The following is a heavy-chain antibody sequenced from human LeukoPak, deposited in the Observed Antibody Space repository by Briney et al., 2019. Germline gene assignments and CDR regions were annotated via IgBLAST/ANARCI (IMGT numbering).Heavy chain of an antibody. CDR2: TYYRSRWYN. Sequence: SQTLSLTCAISGDSVSRNSATWNWIRQSPSRGLEWLGRTYYRSRWYNDYEVYVKSPITINPDTSKNQFSLQLNSVTPEDTAVYYCARGMRRTAAGTFYFDYWGQGTLVTVSS. D-gene: IGHD1/OR15-1a*01. V-gene: IGHV6-1*01. CDR1: GDSVSRNSAT. J-gene: IGHJ4*02. CDR3: ARGMRRTAAGTFYFDY.